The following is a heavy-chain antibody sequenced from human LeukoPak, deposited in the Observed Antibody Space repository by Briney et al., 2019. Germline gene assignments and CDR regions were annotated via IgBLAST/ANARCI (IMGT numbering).Heavy chain of an antibody. D-gene: IGHD6-19*01. V-gene: IGHV3-11*01. CDR2: ISSSGSTI. J-gene: IGHJ4*02. CDR3: ARGKWLVHVGPDY. Sequence: PGGSLRLSCAASGFTFSDDYMSWIRQAPGKGMEWVSFISSSGSTIYYADSVKGRFTISRDNAKNSLYLQMNSLRDEDTAVYYCARGKWLVHVGPDYWGPGTLVTVSS. CDR1: GFTFSDDY.